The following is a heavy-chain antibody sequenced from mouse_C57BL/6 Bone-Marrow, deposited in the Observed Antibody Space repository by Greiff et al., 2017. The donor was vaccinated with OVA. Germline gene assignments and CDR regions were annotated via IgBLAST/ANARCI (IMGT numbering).Heavy chain of an antibody. V-gene: IGHV1-81*01. CDR1: GYTFTSYG. Sequence: VQLVESGAELARPGASVKLSCKASGYTFTSYGISWVKQRTGQGLEWIGEIYPRSGNTYYNEKFKGKATLTADKSSSTAYMELRSLTSEDSAVYFCARSVYGYDGAWFAYWGQGTLVTVSA. J-gene: IGHJ3*01. D-gene: IGHD2-2*01. CDR2: IYPRSGNT. CDR3: ARSVYGYDGAWFAY.